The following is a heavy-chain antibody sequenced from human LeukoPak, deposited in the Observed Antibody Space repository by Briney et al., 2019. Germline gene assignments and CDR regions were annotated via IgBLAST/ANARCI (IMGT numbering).Heavy chain of an antibody. CDR2: IISIFGTT. CDR3: AREISGIDAFDM. J-gene: IGHJ3*02. Sequence: SVKVSCKASGDTFSSYAISWVRQAPGQGLEWMGGIISIFGTTNYAQKFQDRVTITTDESTSTAYMELSSLRSEDTAVYYCAREISGIDAFDMGGQGTMVTVSS. D-gene: IGHD5-12*01. CDR1: GDTFSSYA. V-gene: IGHV1-69*05.